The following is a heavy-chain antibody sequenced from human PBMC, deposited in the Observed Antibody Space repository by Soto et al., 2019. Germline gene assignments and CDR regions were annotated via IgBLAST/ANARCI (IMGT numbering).Heavy chain of an antibody. D-gene: IGHD3-22*01. CDR2: ISGSGGST. Sequence: PGGSLRLSCAASGFTFSSYAMSWVRQAPGKGLEWVSAISGSGGSTYYADSVKGRFSISRDNSKNTLYLQMNSLRAEDTAVYYCAKVPSYYYDSSGYYDYWGQGTLVTVSP. J-gene: IGHJ4*02. CDR1: GFTFSSYA. V-gene: IGHV3-23*01. CDR3: AKVPSYYYDSSGYYDY.